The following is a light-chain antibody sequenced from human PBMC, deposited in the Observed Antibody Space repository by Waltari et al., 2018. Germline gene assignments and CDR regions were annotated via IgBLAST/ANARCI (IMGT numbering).Light chain of an antibody. CDR3: QSADSSGTYVV. CDR2: KDS. Sequence: SYELTQPPSVSLPPGQTARLTCSGNALPKQHASWYQHKQGQAPVLLIYKDSWSPSVLPERFSGSSSGTTVTLTISGVQAEDEADYYCQSADSSGTYVVFGGGTKLTVL. J-gene: IGLJ2*01. V-gene: IGLV3-25*03. CDR1: ALPKQH.